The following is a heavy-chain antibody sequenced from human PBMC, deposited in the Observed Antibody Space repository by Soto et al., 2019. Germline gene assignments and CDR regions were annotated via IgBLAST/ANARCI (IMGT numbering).Heavy chain of an antibody. CDR1: GFTFSSYG. D-gene: IGHD3-3*01. J-gene: IGHJ4*02. V-gene: IGHV3-33*01. CDR3: ARDLSMREYEFDY. Sequence: QVQLVESGGGVVQPGRSLRLSCAASGFTFSSYGMHWVRQAPGKGLEWVAVIWYDGSNKYYADSVKGRFTISRDNSKNTLYLQMNSLRAEATAVYYCARDLSMREYEFDYWGQGTLVTVSS. CDR2: IWYDGSNK.